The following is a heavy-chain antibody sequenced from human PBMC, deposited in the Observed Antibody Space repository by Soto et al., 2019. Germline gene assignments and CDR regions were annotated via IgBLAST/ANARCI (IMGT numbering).Heavy chain of an antibody. V-gene: IGHV1-3*01. J-gene: IGHJ4*02. CDR2: IHAGNGIT. CDR1: GYTFGRYA. Sequence: GASVKVSCTSSGYTFGRYAIHWVRQAPGQRLEWMGWIHAGNGITKYSEKVQGRVTITRDTSARTAFMELSSLTSEDTAVYFCVRDYYYDTSGYYDYWGQGTLVTVSS. CDR3: VRDYYYDTSGYYDY. D-gene: IGHD3-22*01.